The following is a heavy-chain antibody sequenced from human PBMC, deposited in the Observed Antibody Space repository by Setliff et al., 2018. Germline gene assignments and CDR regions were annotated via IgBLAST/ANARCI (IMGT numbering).Heavy chain of an antibody. V-gene: IGHV3-23*01. CDR3: ARALGGNYFDY. CDR1: GFSINVYS. D-gene: IGHD2-15*01. Sequence: PGGSLRLSCAASGFSINVYSMTWVRQAPGKGLECVSGMCGVGATFYADSVKGRFTISRDISKNSLYLQMNSLRSEDTAVYYCARALGGNYFDYWGPGILVTVSS. J-gene: IGHJ4*02. CDR2: MCGVGAT.